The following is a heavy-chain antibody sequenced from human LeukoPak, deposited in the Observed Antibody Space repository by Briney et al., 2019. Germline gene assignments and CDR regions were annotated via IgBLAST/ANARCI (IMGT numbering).Heavy chain of an antibody. CDR2: IYYSGST. V-gene: IGHV4-39*01. J-gene: IGHJ5*02. CDR1: GGSISISGYY. Sequence: PSETLSLTCTVSGGSISISGYYWGWIRKPPGKGLEWIGSIYYSGSTYYNPSLKSRVTISVDTSKNQFSLNMNSVTAADTAVYYCARLRVRTTVTFWFDPWGQGTLVTVSS. D-gene: IGHD4-17*01. CDR3: ARLRVRTTVTFWFDP.